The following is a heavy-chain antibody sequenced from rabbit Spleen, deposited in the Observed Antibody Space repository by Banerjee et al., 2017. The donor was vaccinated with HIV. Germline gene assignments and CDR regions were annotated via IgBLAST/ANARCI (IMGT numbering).Heavy chain of an antibody. CDR1: GFSFSNKA. CDR2: IDPVFGIA. J-gene: IGHJ3*01. CDR3: ARGSATMTLVITGYYLSL. V-gene: IGHV1S7*01. Sequence: HLKESGGGLVQPGGSLKLSCTASGFSFSNKAVMCWVRQAPGKGLEWIGYIDPVFGIAVYASWVNGRFTIPRDNAQNTLYLQLNSLTAADTATYFCARGSATMTLVITGYYLSLWGQGTLVTVS. D-gene: IGHD2-1*01.